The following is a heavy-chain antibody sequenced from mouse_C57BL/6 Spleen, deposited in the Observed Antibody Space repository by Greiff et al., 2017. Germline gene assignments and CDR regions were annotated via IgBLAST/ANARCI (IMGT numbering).Heavy chain of an antibody. CDR2: IRNKANGYTT. V-gene: IGHV7-3*01. Sequence: EVKLQESGGGLVQPGGSLSLSCAASGFTFTDYYMSWVRQPPGKALEWLGFIRNKANGYTTEYSASVKGRFTISRDNSQSILYLQMNALRAESSATYFCARWGYSNFPLAYWGQGTLVTVSA. J-gene: IGHJ3*01. D-gene: IGHD2-5*01. CDR3: ARWGYSNFPLAY. CDR1: GFTFTDYY.